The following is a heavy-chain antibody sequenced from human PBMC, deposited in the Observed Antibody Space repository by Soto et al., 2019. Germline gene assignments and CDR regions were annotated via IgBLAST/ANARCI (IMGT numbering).Heavy chain of an antibody. D-gene: IGHD3-10*01. Sequence: GGFLRLSCAASGFTFSGSWMHWVRQAPGKGLIWVSRINDDGSATSYADFVKGRFTISRDNAKDTLFLQMNGLRAEDTAVYYCARGIFGSGTANDYWGQGTLVTVSS. J-gene: IGHJ4*02. V-gene: IGHV3-74*01. CDR1: GFTFSGSW. CDR2: INDDGSAT. CDR3: ARGIFGSGTANDY.